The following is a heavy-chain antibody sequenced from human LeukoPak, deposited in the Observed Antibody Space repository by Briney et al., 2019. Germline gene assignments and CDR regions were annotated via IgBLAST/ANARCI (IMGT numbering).Heavy chain of an antibody. CDR1: GFPFRSYD. J-gene: IGHJ4*01. CDR2: IQDEGISK. Sequence: GGSLRLSCLGPGFPFRSYDMHWVRQAPGKGPEWVAYIQDEGISKNYGDSVKGRFDISRDNSKNTVYLDMASLTVADTALYYCAKARDSANYYFDSWGHGTLVIVSS. CDR3: AKARDSANYYFDS. D-gene: IGHD1-26*01. V-gene: IGHV3-30*02.